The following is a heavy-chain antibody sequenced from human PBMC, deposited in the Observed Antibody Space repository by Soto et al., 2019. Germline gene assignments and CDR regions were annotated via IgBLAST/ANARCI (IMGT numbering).Heavy chain of an antibody. D-gene: IGHD6-13*01. V-gene: IGHV4-59*01. CDR2: IYYSGST. CDR1: GGSISSYY. J-gene: IGHJ6*03. Sequence: SETLSLTCTVSGGSISSYYWSWIRQPPGKGLEWIGYIYYSGSTNYNPSLKSRVTISVDTSKNQFSLKLSSVTAADTAVYYCARAGHSSSWDCYYMDVWGEGTTVTVSS. CDR3: ARAGHSSSWDCYYMDV.